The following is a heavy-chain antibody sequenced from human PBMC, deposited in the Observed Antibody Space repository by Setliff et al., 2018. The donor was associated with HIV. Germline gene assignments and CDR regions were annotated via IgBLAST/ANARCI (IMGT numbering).Heavy chain of an antibody. V-gene: IGHV4-34*01. D-gene: IGHD3-10*01. CDR1: GTSFSDYY. Sequence: PSETLSLTCAVYGTSFSDYYWTWIRQPPGKGLEWIGYIYYSGSTYYNPSLKSRVTISLDKSKNHFSLELRSVTAADTAVYYCARVITMVWTTFDPWGQGTLVTVSS. CDR2: IYYSGST. J-gene: IGHJ5*02. CDR3: ARVITMVWTTFDP.